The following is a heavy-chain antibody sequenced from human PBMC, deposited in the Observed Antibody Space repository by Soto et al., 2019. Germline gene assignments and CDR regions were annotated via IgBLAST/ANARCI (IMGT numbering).Heavy chain of an antibody. CDR3: AIERRVVGGYSSNWYDYSDY. Sequence: QVQLQQWGAGLLKPLETLSLTCAINGGSFSGYYWSWIRQPPGKGLEWIGEINHSGSTNYNPSLQSRVIISLDTAKNQFSLKLSSVTAADTAVYYCAIERRVVGGYSSNWYDYSDYWGQGTLVKVSS. J-gene: IGHJ4*02. CDR2: INHSGST. CDR1: GGSFSGYY. D-gene: IGHD6-13*01. V-gene: IGHV4-34*01.